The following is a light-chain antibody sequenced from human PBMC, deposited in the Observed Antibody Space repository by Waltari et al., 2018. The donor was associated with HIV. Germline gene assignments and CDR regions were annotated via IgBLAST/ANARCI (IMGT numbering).Light chain of an antibody. J-gene: IGLJ1*01. CDR2: RNN. CDR3: AAWNDSLSGYV. Sequence: QSVLTQPPSASGTPGQRVTISCSGSSSNIGRNYVYWHQQLPGTAPKLLIYRNNQRPSGVPDRFSGSKSGTSASLAINGLRSEDEADYYCAAWNDSLSGYVFRTGTKVTV. V-gene: IGLV1-47*01. CDR1: SSNIGRNY.